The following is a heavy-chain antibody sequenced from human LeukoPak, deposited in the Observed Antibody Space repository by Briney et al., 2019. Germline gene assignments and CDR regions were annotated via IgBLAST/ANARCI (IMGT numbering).Heavy chain of an antibody. CDR3: ARAYPALHFDL. V-gene: IGHV4-59*01. Sequence: SETLSLTCTVSGGSISSYYWSWIRQPPGKGLEWIGYIYYSGSTNYNPSLKSRVTISVDTSKNQFSLKLSSVTAADTAVYYCARAYPALHFDLWGRGTLVTVSS. J-gene: IGHJ2*01. CDR1: GGSISSYY. CDR2: IYYSGST.